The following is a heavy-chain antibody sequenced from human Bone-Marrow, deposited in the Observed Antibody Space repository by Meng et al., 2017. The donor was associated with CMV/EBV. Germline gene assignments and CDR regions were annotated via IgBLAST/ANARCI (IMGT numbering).Heavy chain of an antibody. D-gene: IGHD1-26*01. J-gene: IGHJ4*02. V-gene: IGHV1-46*01. Sequence: QVQLMQSGAEVKKPGASVKVSCKASGYTFTSYYMHWVRQAPGQGLEWMGVIYPSGGSTRYAQKFQGRVTMTRDTSTGTAHMELSSLSSEDTALYYCARELGGTGYFDYWGQGTLVTVSS. CDR3: ARELGGTGYFDY. CDR2: IYPSGGST. CDR1: GYTFTSYY.